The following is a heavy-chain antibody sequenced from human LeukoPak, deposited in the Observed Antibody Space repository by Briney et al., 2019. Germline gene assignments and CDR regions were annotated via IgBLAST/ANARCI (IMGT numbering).Heavy chain of an antibody. CDR2: ISYDGSNK. J-gene: IGHJ3*02. Sequence: PGGSLRLSCAASGFTFSSYAMHWVRQAPGKGLEWVAVISYDGSNKYYAVSVKGRFTISRDNSKNTLYLQMNSLRAEDTAVYYCARDSPRYCSSTSCHVGAFDIWGQGTMVTVSS. CDR3: ARDSPRYCSSTSCHVGAFDI. CDR1: GFTFSSYA. V-gene: IGHV3-30-3*01. D-gene: IGHD2-2*01.